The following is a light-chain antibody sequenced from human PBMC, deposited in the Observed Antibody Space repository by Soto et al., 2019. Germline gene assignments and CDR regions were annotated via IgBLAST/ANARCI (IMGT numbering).Light chain of an antibody. Sequence: EVVITQSPATLSVSPGEGATLSCRASQGIGSTLAWYQQKPGQTPRLLIYGASTRATGIPARFSGSGSGTDFTLTISSLEPEDFAVYYCQQRSNWPPFSFGGGTKVDIK. J-gene: IGKJ4*01. CDR2: GAS. CDR1: QGIGST. CDR3: QQRSNWPPFS. V-gene: IGKV3-11*01.